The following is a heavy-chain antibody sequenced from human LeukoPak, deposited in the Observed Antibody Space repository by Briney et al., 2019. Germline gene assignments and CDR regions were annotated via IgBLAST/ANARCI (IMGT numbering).Heavy chain of an antibody. J-gene: IGHJ4*02. D-gene: IGHD2-15*01. Sequence: GGSLRLSCAPSGFTFSSHAMSWVRQTPEKGLEWVSAINGGGDRRYYADSVKGRFTISRDNSKNTLYLQMNSLRAEDTALYYCAKRTSNDSPPPFDYWGQGTLVTVSS. CDR3: AKRTSNDSPPPFDY. CDR1: GFTFSSHA. V-gene: IGHV3-23*01. CDR2: INGGGDRR.